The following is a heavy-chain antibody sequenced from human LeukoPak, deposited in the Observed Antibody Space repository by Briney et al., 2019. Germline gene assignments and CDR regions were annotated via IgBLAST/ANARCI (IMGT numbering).Heavy chain of an antibody. D-gene: IGHD2-8*01. J-gene: IGHJ5*02. Sequence: GGSLRLSCEASGFTFNTFWMTWVRQAPGKGLEWVANIKQGGGEKHYVDSVRGRFTISRDNTKDFVYLQMDSLRTEDTAVYYCARHILYRLDPWGQGTLVTVSS. CDR1: GFTFNTFW. CDR3: ARHILYRLDP. V-gene: IGHV3-7*01. CDR2: IKQGGGEK.